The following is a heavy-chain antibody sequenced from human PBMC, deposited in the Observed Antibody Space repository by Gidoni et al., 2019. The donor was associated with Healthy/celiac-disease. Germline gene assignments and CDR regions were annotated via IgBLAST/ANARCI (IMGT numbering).Heavy chain of an antibody. CDR1: GFTFSSYA. Sequence: QVQLVESGGGVVQPGRSLRLSCAASGFTFSSYAMHWVRQAPGKGLEWVAVISYDGSNKYYADSVKGRFTISRDNSKNTLYLQMNSLRAEDTAVYYCARSVDTAMVQVFDYWGQGTLVTVSS. D-gene: IGHD5-18*01. J-gene: IGHJ4*02. V-gene: IGHV3-30*04. CDR2: ISYDGSNK. CDR3: ARSVDTAMVQVFDY.